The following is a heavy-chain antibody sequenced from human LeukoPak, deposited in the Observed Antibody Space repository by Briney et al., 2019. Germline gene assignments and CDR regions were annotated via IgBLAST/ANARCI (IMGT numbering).Heavy chain of an antibody. CDR2: IKQDGSEK. J-gene: IGHJ6*03. CDR1: EFTFITYW. V-gene: IGHV3-7*01. CDR3: ARDPYSGNYGGYYYYYMDV. D-gene: IGHD1-26*01. Sequence: GGSLRLSCAASEFTFITYWMSWVRQAPGKGLEWVANIKQDGSEKYYVDSVKGRFTISRDNARNSLYLQMNSLRPEDTAVYYCARDPYSGNYGGYYYYYMDVWGKGTTVTISS.